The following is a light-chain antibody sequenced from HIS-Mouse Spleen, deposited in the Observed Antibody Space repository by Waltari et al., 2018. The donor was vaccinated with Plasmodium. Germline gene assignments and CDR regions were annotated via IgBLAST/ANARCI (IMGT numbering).Light chain of an antibody. J-gene: IGLJ2*01. V-gene: IGLV2-23*03. CDR3: CSYAGSSTFVV. CDR1: SSDAGSYHL. Sequence: QSALTQPASVSESPGQSIPISCTGTSSDAGSYHLVSWYQQHPGKAPKPMIYEGSKRPSGVSNRFSGSKSGNTASLTISGLQAEDEADYYCCSYAGSSTFVVFGGGTKLTVL. CDR2: EGS.